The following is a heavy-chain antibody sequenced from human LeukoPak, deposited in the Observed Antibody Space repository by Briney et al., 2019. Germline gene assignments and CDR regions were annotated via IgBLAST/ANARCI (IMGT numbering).Heavy chain of an antibody. CDR3: AVAGTDY. D-gene: IGHD6-19*01. J-gene: IGHJ4*02. Sequence: GGSLRLSCAASGFTFSNYNMNWVRQAPGKGLEWVSSISSGSGYMRYADSVKGRFTISRDNAKNSLYLQMNSLRAEDTAVYYVAVAGTDYWGQGTLVTVSS. V-gene: IGHV3-21*01. CDR1: GFTFSNYN. CDR2: ISSGSGYM.